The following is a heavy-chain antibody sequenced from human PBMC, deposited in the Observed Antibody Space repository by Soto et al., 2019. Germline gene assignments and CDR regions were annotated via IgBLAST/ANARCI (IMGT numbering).Heavy chain of an antibody. Sequence: QSGGALRLSCAASAITVSNFAMTWVRQAPGKGLEWVSAISDSGAYTYYADSVKGRFTISRDNSKNTLYLQMNSLRAEDTAVYYCAQDDPIHPCIAAPYAGNWFDTWGQATLATVSS. CDR1: AITVSNFA. CDR2: ISDSGAYT. CDR3: AQDDPIHPCIAAPYAGNWFDT. V-gene: IGHV3-23*01. J-gene: IGHJ5*02. D-gene: IGHD6-6*01.